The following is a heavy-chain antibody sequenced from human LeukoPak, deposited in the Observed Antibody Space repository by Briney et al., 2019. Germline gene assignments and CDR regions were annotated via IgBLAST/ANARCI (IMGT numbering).Heavy chain of an antibody. Sequence: PGRSLRLSCAASGFTFDDYAMHWVRQAPGKGLEWVSGISWNSGRIGYADSVKGRFTISRDNAKNSLYLQMNTLRAEDTALYYCAKAPLLDTAMASFDYWGQGTLVTVSS. J-gene: IGHJ4*02. D-gene: IGHD5-18*01. V-gene: IGHV3-9*01. CDR3: AKAPLLDTAMASFDY. CDR2: ISWNSGRI. CDR1: GFTFDDYA.